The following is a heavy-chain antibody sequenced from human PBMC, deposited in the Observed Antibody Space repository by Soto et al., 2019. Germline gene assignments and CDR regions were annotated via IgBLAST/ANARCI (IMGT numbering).Heavy chain of an antibody. CDR3: ARAVAVPADFDF. CDR1: GYTFTGYA. J-gene: IGHJ4*02. D-gene: IGHD6-19*01. CDR2: INAGNGNT. V-gene: IGHV1-3*05. Sequence: QVQLVQSGAEEKKPGASVKVSCKASGYTFTGYAMHWVRQAPGQRLEWMGWINAGNGNTKYSQKFQGRVTITRNTSENTDYLELSSMRSEDTAVYYCARAVAVPADFDFYCQRTLFTGSS.